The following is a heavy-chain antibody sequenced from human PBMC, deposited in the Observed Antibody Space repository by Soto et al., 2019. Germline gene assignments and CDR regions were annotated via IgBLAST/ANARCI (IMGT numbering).Heavy chain of an antibody. CDR3: ARGNRQLANYYYYYYGMDV. CDR2: INHSGST. J-gene: IGHJ6*02. V-gene: IGHV4-34*01. D-gene: IGHD6-6*01. Sequence: PSETLSLTCAVYGGSFSGYYWSWIRQPPGKGLEWIGEINHSGSTNYNPSLKSRVTISVDTSKNQFSLKLSSVTAADTAVYYCARGNRQLANYYYYYYGMDVWGQGTTVT. CDR1: GGSFSGYY.